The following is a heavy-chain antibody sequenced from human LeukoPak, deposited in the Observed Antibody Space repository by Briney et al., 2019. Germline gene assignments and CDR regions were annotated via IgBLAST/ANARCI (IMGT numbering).Heavy chain of an antibody. Sequence: GGSLRLSCVASGLTSKNYAMHWVRQAPGKGLEWVAVISYDGSNKYYADSVKGRFTISRDNSKNTLYLQMNSLRTEDTAVYYCAKDRMYSTGSDFDSWGQGTLVTVSS. CDR3: AKDRMYSTGSDFDS. J-gene: IGHJ4*02. CDR1: GLTSKNYA. CDR2: ISYDGSNK. D-gene: IGHD6-19*01. V-gene: IGHV3-30*18.